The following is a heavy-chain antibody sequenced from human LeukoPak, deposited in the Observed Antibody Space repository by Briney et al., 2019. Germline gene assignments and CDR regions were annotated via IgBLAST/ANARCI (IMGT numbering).Heavy chain of an antibody. J-gene: IGHJ3*02. D-gene: IGHD5-18*01. CDR2: INHSGST. CDR1: GGSFSGYY. V-gene: IGHV4-34*01. CDR3: ARPGGYSYGYVFDI. Sequence: SETLSLTCAVYGGSFSGYYWSWIRQPPGKGLEWIGEINHSGSTYYNPSLKTRVTISVDTSKNQFSLKLSSVTAADTAVYYCARPGGYSYGYVFDIWGQGTMVTVSS.